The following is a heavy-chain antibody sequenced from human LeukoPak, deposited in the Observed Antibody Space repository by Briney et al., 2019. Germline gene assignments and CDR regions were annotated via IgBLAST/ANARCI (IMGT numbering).Heavy chain of an antibody. D-gene: IGHD3-10*01. Sequence: SETLSLTCTISGGSIRNYYWSWIRQPPGKGLGWIGYIYYSGNTNYNPSLKSRVTISVDTSKNQFSLKLTSVAAADTAMYYCARDRGVPRPYYFDQWGQGTLVTVSS. CDR2: IYYSGNT. J-gene: IGHJ4*02. V-gene: IGHV4-59*12. CDR3: ARDRGVPRPYYFDQ. CDR1: GGSIRNYY.